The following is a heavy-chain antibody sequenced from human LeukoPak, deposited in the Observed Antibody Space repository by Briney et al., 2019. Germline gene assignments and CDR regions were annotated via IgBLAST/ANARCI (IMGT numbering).Heavy chain of an antibody. Sequence: GGSLRLSCGASGFSFGSYWMSWVRQAPGKGLEWVANIKQDGSEKYYVDSVKGRFTISRDNAKNSLYLQMNSLRAEDTAVYYCAKEVHDSSGYIPDAFDIWGQGTMVTVSS. CDR2: IKQDGSEK. CDR3: AKEVHDSSGYIPDAFDI. V-gene: IGHV3-7*01. CDR1: GFSFGSYW. J-gene: IGHJ3*02. D-gene: IGHD3-22*01.